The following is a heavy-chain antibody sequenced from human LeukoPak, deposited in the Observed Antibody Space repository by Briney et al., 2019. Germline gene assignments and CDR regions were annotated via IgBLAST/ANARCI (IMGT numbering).Heavy chain of an antibody. CDR1: GYTLTELS. CDR3: ATINHDILTGYYYGMDV. D-gene: IGHD3-9*01. CDR2: LDHEDGET. Sequence: ASVKVSCKVSGYTLTELSMHWVRQAPGKGRGGLGGLDHEDGETIYAQKFQGRVTMTEDTSTDTAYMELSSLRSEDTAVYYCATINHDILTGYYYGMDVWGQGTTVTVSS. J-gene: IGHJ6*02. V-gene: IGHV1-24*01.